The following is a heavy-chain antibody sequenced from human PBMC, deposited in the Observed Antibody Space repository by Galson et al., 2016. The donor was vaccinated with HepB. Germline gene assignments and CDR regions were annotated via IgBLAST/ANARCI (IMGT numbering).Heavy chain of an antibody. Sequence: SLRLSCATSGFSFNTYWMYWLRQAPGKGLVWVSTIKTDGSITRYADSVKGRFTISRDNAKNTLYLQMNSLRAEDTAVYYCARGGHGWDVLDYWYAFDYWGQGTLVTVSS. V-gene: IGHV3-74*01. CDR1: GFSFNTYW. CDR3: ARGGHGWDVLDYWYAFDY. J-gene: IGHJ4*02. CDR2: IKTDGSIT. D-gene: IGHD2-8*02.